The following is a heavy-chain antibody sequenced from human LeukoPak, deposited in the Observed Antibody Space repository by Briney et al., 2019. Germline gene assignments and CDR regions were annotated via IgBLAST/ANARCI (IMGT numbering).Heavy chain of an antibody. CDR2: ISGSGGST. Sequence: TGGSLRLSCAASGFTFSNSAMSWARQAPGKGLEWVSGISGSGGSTYYAESVKGRFTISRDNSKNTLYLQMNSLRAEDTAVYYCAKDRTSSPGAYWGQGTLVTVSS. V-gene: IGHV3-23*01. J-gene: IGHJ4*02. D-gene: IGHD6-6*01. CDR1: GFTFSNSA. CDR3: AKDRTSSPGAY.